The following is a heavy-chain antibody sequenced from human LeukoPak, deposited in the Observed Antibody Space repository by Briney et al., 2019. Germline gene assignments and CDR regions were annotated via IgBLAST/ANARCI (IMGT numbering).Heavy chain of an antibody. J-gene: IGHJ4*02. CDR1: GFTFSDYY. Sequence: PGGSLRLSCAASGFTFSDYYMSWIRQAPGKGLEWLSYISNNGTTIYYADSVKGRFTISRDNTKNSLYLQVNNLRAEDTAVYYCARDRSGGTYYSDYWGQGTLVTVSS. CDR3: ARDRSGGTYYSDY. CDR2: ISNNGTTI. D-gene: IGHD2-8*02. V-gene: IGHV3-11*04.